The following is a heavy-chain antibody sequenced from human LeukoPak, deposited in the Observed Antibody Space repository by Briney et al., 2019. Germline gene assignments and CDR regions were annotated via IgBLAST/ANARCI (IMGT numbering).Heavy chain of an antibody. V-gene: IGHV4-61*08. Sequence: SETLSLTCTVSGGSISSGGYYWSWIRQPPGKRLEWVGESNDSGGTNYNPSLKSRVTISVDTSKNQFSLKLSSVTAADTAVYYCARDYQQIAVAGSHNWFDPWGQGTLVTVSS. CDR2: SNDSGGT. CDR1: GGSISSGGYY. D-gene: IGHD6-19*01. CDR3: ARDYQQIAVAGSHNWFDP. J-gene: IGHJ5*02.